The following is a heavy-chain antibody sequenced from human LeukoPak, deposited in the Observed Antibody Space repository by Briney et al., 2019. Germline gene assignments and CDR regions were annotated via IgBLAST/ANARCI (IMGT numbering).Heavy chain of an antibody. J-gene: IGHJ3*02. CDR3: ARGGIAAAGIPLRI. CDR1: GGSISSGSYY. D-gene: IGHD6-13*01. Sequence: PSETLSLTCTVSGGSISSGSYYWSWIRQPPGKGLEWIGYIYYSGSTNYNPSLESRVTISVDTSKNQFSLKLSSVTAADTAVYYCARGGIAAAGIPLRIWGQGTMVTVSS. CDR2: IYYSGST. V-gene: IGHV4-61*01.